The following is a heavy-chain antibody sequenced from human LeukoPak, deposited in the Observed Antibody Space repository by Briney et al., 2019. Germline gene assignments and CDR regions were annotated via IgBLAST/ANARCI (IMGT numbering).Heavy chain of an antibody. CDR1: GFTFSNYW. D-gene: IGHD1-26*01. Sequence: PGGSLRLSCAASGFTFSNYWMHWVRQTPGKGLVWVSRIDTDETTGFADSVKGRFTISRDNAKSTLYLQMDSLRAEDTAVYYCARGAGIVGSTTPFDYWAREPWSPSPQ. J-gene: IGHJ4*02. CDR3: ARGAGIVGSTTPFDY. V-gene: IGHV3-74*01. CDR2: IDTDETT.